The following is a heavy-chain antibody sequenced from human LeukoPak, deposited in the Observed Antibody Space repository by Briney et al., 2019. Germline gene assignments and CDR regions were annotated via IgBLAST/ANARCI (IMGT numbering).Heavy chain of an antibody. D-gene: IGHD1-26*01. CDR3: ATLRAYSGSRYDAFDI. V-gene: IGHV7-4-1*02. J-gene: IGHJ3*02. CDR2: INTNTGNP. CDR1: GYTFTSYA. Sequence: APVKVSCKASGYTFTSYAMNWVRQAPGQGLEWMGWINTNTGNPTYAQGFTGRFVFSLDTSVSTAYLQVSSLKAEDTAVYYCATLRAYSGSRYDAFDIWGQGTMVTVSS.